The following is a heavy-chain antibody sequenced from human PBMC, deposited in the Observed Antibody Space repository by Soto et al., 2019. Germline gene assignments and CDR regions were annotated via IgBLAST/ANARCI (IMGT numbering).Heavy chain of an antibody. J-gene: IGHJ5*02. V-gene: IGHV5-51*01. D-gene: IGHD2-2*01. CDR1: GFSFTSYW. CDR3: ARQVVPAATTGWFDP. CDR2: IYPGDSHT. Sequence: PGESLKISCNGSGFSFTSYWIGWVRQMPGKGLEWMGIIYPGDSHTRYSPSFQGQVTISADKSISTAYPQWSSLKPSDTAMYYCARQVVPAATTGWFDPWGQGTLVTVSS.